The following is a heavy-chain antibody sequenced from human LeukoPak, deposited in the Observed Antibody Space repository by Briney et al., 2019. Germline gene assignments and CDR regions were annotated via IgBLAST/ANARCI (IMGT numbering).Heavy chain of an antibody. CDR2: IIPIFGTA. CDR1: GYTFTGYY. D-gene: IGHD3-10*01. V-gene: IGHV1-69*13. CDR3: AREGSYGSGSWGIDY. J-gene: IGHJ4*02. Sequence: GASVKVSCKASGYTFTGYYMHWVRQAPGQGLEWMGGIIPIFGTANYAQKFQGRVTITADESTSTAYMELSSLRSEDTAVYYCAREGSYGSGSWGIDYWGQGTLVTVSS.